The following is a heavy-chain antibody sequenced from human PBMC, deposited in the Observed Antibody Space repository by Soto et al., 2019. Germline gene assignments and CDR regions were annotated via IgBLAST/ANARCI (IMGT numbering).Heavy chain of an antibody. D-gene: IGHD3-3*01. CDR1: GFTFSSYA. Sequence: GGSLRLSCAASGFTFSSYAMHWVRQAPGKGLEWVAVISYDGSNKYYADSVKGRFTISRDNSKNTLYLQMNSLRAEDTAVYYCARDQEDDFWSGFIDYWGQGTLVTVSS. CDR3: ARDQEDDFWSGFIDY. V-gene: IGHV3-30-3*01. J-gene: IGHJ4*02. CDR2: ISYDGSNK.